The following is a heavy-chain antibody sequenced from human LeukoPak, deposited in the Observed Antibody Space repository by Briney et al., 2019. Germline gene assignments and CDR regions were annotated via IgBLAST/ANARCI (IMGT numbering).Heavy chain of an antibody. CDR3: AAAGDYYYYYGMDV. CDR1: GFTLRSYI. J-gene: IGHJ6*02. D-gene: IGHD6-13*01. Sequence: GGAPRLSRAAPGFTLRSYIMKWVLHAPGEGREWVSSISSSSSYIYYADSVKGRFTISRDNAKNSLYLQMNSLRAEDTAVYYCAAAGDYYYYYGMDVWGQGTTVTVSS. CDR2: ISSSSSYI. V-gene: IGHV3-21*01.